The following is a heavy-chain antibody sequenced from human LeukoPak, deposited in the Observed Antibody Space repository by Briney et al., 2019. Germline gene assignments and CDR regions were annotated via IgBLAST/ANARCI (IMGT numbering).Heavy chain of an antibody. V-gene: IGHV1-69*05. J-gene: IGHJ5*02. Sequence: SVKVSCKASGGTFSSYAISWVRQAPGQGLEWMGGIIPIFGTANYAQKFQDRITMSRDTSTSTVYMELSSLRSEDTAFYYCATDHSMANTAWWFDPWGQGTLVTVSS. D-gene: IGHD5-24*01. CDR3: ATDHSMANTAWWFDP. CDR1: GGTFSSYA. CDR2: IIPIFGTA.